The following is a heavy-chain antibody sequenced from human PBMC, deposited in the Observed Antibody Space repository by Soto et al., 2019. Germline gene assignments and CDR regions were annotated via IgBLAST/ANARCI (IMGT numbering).Heavy chain of an antibody. Sequence: PGGSLRLSCAASGFTFSSYGMHWVRQAPGKGLEWVAVISYDGSNKYYADSVKGRFTISRDNSKNTLYLQMNSLRAEETAVYYCAKWGGVGGYYYYYYGMDVWGQGTTVTVSS. V-gene: IGHV3-30*18. CDR2: ISYDGSNK. D-gene: IGHD2-15*01. CDR1: GFTFSSYG. CDR3: AKWGGVGGYYYYYYGMDV. J-gene: IGHJ6*02.